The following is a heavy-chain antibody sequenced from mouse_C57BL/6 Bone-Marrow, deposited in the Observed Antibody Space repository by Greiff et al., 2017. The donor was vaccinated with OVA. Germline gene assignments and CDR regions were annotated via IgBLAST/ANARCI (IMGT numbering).Heavy chain of an antibody. J-gene: IGHJ4*01. CDR2: ISNGGGST. CDR3: ARQVNWDGSYAMDY. Sequence: DVMLVESGGGLVQPGGSLKLSCAASGFTFSDYYMYWVRQTPEKRLEWVAYISNGGGSTYYPDTVKGRFTISRDNAKNTLYLQMSRLKSEDTAMYYCARQVNWDGSYAMDYWGQGTSVTVSS. V-gene: IGHV5-12*01. D-gene: IGHD4-1*01. CDR1: GFTFSDYY.